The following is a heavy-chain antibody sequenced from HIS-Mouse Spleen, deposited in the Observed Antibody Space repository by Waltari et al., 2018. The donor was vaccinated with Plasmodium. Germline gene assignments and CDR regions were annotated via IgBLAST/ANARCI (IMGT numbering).Heavy chain of an antibody. V-gene: IGHV4-34*01. CDR3: ARGRVLGTSSGYFDL. Sequence: QVQLQQWGAGLLKPSETLSLTCAVYGGSFSGYYWSWIRQPPGKGRGRNGEINHSGSTNDNPSLKGRVTISVYTSKNQFSRKLSSVTAADTAVYYCARGRVLGTSSGYFDLWGRGTLVTVSS. D-gene: IGHD3-10*01. CDR2: INHSGST. CDR1: GGSFSGYY. J-gene: IGHJ2*01.